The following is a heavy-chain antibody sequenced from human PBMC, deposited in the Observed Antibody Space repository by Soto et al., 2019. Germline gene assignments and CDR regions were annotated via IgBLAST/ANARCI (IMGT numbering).Heavy chain of an antibody. CDR1: GDSVSSNSAA. Sequence: PSQTLSLTCVISGDSVSSNSAAWNWIRQSPSRGLEWLGRTYYRSRWYNDYAVSVRSRITVNADTSKNQFSLHLNSVTPEDTVVYYCARHVVTAAGTWALWGQGTLVTVSS. CDR2: TYYRSRWYN. D-gene: IGHD6-13*01. V-gene: IGHV6-1*01. J-gene: IGHJ4*02. CDR3: ARHVVTAAGTWAL.